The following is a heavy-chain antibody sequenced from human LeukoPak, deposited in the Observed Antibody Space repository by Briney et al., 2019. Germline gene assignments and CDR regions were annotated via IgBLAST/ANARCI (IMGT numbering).Heavy chain of an antibody. CDR1: GFTFSSYA. D-gene: IGHD5-18*01. V-gene: IGHV3-21*01. J-gene: IGHJ4*02. CDR3: ARELAGYTYGPFDY. CDR2: ISSSSSYI. Sequence: GGSLRLSCAASGFTFSSYAMNWVRQAPGKGLEWVSSISSSSSYIYYAESVKGRFTISRDNAKKSLYLQMSSLRAEDTAVYYCARELAGYTYGPFDYWGQGTLVTVSS.